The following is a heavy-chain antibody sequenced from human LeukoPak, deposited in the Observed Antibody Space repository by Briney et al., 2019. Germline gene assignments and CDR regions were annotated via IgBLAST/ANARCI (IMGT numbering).Heavy chain of an antibody. CDR2: IYYSGST. V-gene: IGHV4-39*01. CDR3: ARHRPRQYYDFWSGYSFAGDEAFDI. Sequence: SETLSLTCTVSGGSISSSSYYWGWIRQPPGKGLEWIGSIYYSGSTYYNPSLKSRVTISVDTSKNQFSLKLSSVTAADTAVYYCARHRPRQYYDFWSGYSFAGDEAFDIWGQGTMVTVSS. J-gene: IGHJ3*02. CDR1: GGSISSSSYY. D-gene: IGHD3-3*01.